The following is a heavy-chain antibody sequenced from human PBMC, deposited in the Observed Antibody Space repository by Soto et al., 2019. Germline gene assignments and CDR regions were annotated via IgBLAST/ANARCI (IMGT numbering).Heavy chain of an antibody. CDR1: GGSISSGGYY. V-gene: IGHV4-31*03. CDR2: IYYSGST. J-gene: IGHJ2*01. Sequence: QVQLQESGPGLVKPSQTLSLTCTVSGGSISSGGYYWSWIRQHPGKGLEWIGYIYYSGSTYCNPSLKGRVNISVDTSKNQFSLKLSSVTAADTAVYYCARGYYYDSSGYWREGYWYFDLWGRGTLVTVSS. CDR3: ARGYYYDSSGYWREGYWYFDL. D-gene: IGHD3-22*01.